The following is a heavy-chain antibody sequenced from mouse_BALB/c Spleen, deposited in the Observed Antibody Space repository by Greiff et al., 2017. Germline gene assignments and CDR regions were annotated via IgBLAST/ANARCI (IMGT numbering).Heavy chain of an antibody. CDR2: ISDGGSYT. D-gene: IGHD2-1*01. J-gene: IGHJ4*01. CDR1: GFTFSDYY. CDR3: ARDYGNYDYAMDY. V-gene: IGHV5-4*02. Sequence: EVHLVESGGGLVKPGGSLKLSCAASGFTFSDYYMYWVRQTPEKRLEWVATISDGGSYTYYPDSVKGRFTISRDNAKNNLYLQMSSLKSEDTAMYYCARDYGNYDYAMDYWGQGTSVTVSS.